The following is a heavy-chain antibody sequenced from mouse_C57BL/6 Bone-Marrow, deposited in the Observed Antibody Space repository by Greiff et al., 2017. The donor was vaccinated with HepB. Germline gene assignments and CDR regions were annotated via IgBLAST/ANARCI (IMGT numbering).Heavy chain of an antibody. CDR3: AREGIQLRLDY. CDR1: GYTFTSYW. V-gene: IGHV1-69*01. Sequence: QVQLQQPGAELVMPGASVKLSCKASGYTFTSYWMHWVKQRPGQGLEWIGEIDPSDSYTKYNQKFKGKSTSTVDKSSSTAYMQLSSLTSEDSAVYYCAREGIQLRLDYWGQGTTLTVSS. J-gene: IGHJ2*01. D-gene: IGHD3-2*02. CDR2: IDPSDSYT.